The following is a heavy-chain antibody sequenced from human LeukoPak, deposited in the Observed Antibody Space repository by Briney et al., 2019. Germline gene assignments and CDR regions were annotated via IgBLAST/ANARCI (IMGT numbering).Heavy chain of an antibody. J-gene: IGHJ5*02. V-gene: IGHV4-38-2*02. Sequence: SETLSLTCTVSGYSIGIGYYWGWIRQTPGKGLEWIGSIYHSGSTNYNPSLKSRVTISVDTSKNQFSLKLSSVTAADTAVYYCARYFITIFGVVTPADWFGPWGQGTLVTVSS. D-gene: IGHD3-3*01. CDR2: IYHSGST. CDR3: ARYFITIFGVVTPADWFGP. CDR1: GYSIGIGYY.